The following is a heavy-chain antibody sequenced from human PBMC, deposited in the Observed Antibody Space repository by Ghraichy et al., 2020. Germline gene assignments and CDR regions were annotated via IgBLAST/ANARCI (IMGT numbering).Heavy chain of an antibody. J-gene: IGHJ3*02. CDR1: GFTFDDYT. CDR2: ISWEGGST. Sequence: LSLTCAASGFTFDDYTMHWVRQAPGKGLEWVSLISWEGGSTYYADSVKGRFTISRDNSKNSLYLQMNSLRTEDTALYYCAKDMSIAAAGTDAFDIWGQGTMVTVSS. V-gene: IGHV3-43*01. D-gene: IGHD6-13*01. CDR3: AKDMSIAAAGTDAFDI.